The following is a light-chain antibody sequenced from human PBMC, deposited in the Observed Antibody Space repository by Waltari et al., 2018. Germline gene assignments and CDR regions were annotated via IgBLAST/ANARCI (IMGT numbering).Light chain of an antibody. Sequence: DIVMTQSPDSLAVSLGERATINCKSSQSVLYSSNNKNYLAWYQQKPGQTTKLLIYWASTRESGVPDRFSGSGSGTDFTLTISSLQAEDVAVYYCQQYYSIPITFGQGTRLEIK. CDR2: WAS. J-gene: IGKJ5*01. CDR3: QQYYSIPIT. CDR1: QSVLYSSNNKNY. V-gene: IGKV4-1*01.